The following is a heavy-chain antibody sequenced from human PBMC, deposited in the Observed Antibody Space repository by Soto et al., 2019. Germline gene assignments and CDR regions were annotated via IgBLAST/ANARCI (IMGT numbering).Heavy chain of an antibody. V-gene: IGHV5-51*03. Sequence: GESLKISCKGSGYSFTSYWIGWVRQMPGKGLEWMGIIYPGDSDTRYSPSFQGQVTISADKSISTAYLQWSSLKASDTAMYYCARLEKKSGILRYFDWPTTYGMDVWGQGTTVTVSS. J-gene: IGHJ6*02. CDR2: IYPGDSDT. CDR1: GYSFTSYW. CDR3: ARLEKKSGILRYFDWPTTYGMDV. D-gene: IGHD3-9*01.